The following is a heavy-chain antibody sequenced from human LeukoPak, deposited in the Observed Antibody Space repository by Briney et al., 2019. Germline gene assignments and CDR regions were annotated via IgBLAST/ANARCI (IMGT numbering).Heavy chain of an antibody. Sequence: PSETLSLTCTVSGGSISSYYWSWIRQPPGKGLEWIGYIYYSGSTNFNPSLKSRVTISVDTSKNQFSLKLSSVTAADTAVYYCARHQGAGYYSFDRWGQGTLVTVSS. CDR3: ARHQGAGYYSFDR. CDR1: GGSISSYY. D-gene: IGHD3-22*01. J-gene: IGHJ4*02. CDR2: IYYSGST. V-gene: IGHV4-59*08.